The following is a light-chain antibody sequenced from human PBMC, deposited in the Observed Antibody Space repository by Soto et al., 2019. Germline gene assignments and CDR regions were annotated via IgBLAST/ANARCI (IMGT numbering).Light chain of an antibody. Sequence: EIVMTQSPGTLSVSPGERVTLSCRASQSVNSNLAWYQQKPGQAPRLLIYAASTRAAGIPTRFSGGGSGTEFTLTINSLQSEDFAVYFCQQYDDWWTFGQGTKVEIK. CDR3: QQYDDWWT. J-gene: IGKJ1*01. V-gene: IGKV3-15*01. CDR2: AAS. CDR1: QSVNSN.